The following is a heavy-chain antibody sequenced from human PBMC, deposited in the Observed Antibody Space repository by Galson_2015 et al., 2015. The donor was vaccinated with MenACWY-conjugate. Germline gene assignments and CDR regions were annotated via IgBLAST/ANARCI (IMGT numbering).Heavy chain of an antibody. J-gene: IGHJ4*02. Sequence: SLRLSCAASGFTFSHYVVHWVRQAPGKGLDWMAAISYDGANKYYTDSGKGRFTISRDNSKNKVYLQINSLRAEDTAVYYCAKDRYGGGPFDYSGQGTLVTVSS. D-gene: IGHD4-23*01. CDR2: ISYDGANK. CDR1: GFTFSHYV. CDR3: AKDRYGGGPFDY. V-gene: IGHV3-30*18.